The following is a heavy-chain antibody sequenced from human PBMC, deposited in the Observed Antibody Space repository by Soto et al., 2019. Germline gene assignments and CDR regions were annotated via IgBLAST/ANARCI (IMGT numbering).Heavy chain of an antibody. V-gene: IGHV4-61*01. D-gene: IGHD1-26*01. CDR2: IYNSAST. CDR3: ATHEGSYSIEN. CDR1: GGSITRGSYY. J-gene: IGHJ4*02. Sequence: SETLYLTCTVSGGSITRGSYYWSLIRQPPGRGLEWIGYIYNSASTYYIPSLKSRVTISVDSSKNQFSLQLRSVTAAATAVYYCATHEGSYSIENWGQGALVTVSS.